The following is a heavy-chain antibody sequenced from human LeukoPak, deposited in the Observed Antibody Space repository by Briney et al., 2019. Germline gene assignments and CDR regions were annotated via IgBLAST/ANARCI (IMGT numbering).Heavy chain of an antibody. CDR3: ARVNVVAGTDY. V-gene: IGHV4-61*08. D-gene: IGHD6-19*01. Sequence: TSETLSLTCTVSGGSVSSSGSYWSWICQPPGTGLEWFAYIYYSGSTTYNPSLKSRVTISVDTSKNQFSLKLSSVTAADTAVYYCARVNVVAGTDYWGQGTLVTVSS. J-gene: IGHJ4*02. CDR1: GGSVSSSGSY. CDR2: IYYSGST.